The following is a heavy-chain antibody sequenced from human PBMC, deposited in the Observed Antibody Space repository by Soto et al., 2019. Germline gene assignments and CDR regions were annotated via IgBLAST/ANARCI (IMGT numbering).Heavy chain of an antibody. Sequence: QVHLVQSGAEVKMPGASVKVSCKASGFTFTSYAFTWVRQAPGQGLEWMGWISAYNGNTNYARNFRGRVTMPTDSSTSTVYMELGSLTSDDTAVYFCARDFTGWPPDGVGSWGQGTLVSVSA. CDR1: GFTFTSYA. V-gene: IGHV1-18*01. CDR2: ISAYNGNT. CDR3: ARDFTGWPPDGVGS. J-gene: IGHJ4*02. D-gene: IGHD3-16*01.